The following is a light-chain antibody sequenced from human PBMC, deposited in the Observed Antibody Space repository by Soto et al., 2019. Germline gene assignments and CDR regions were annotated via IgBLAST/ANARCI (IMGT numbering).Light chain of an antibody. CDR2: GAA. Sequence: EIVLTQSPATLSLSPGERATLSCRASQTLNSNYLAWYQQKPGQAPRLLIHGAASRATGIPDRFSGSGSGTDFTLTISRLEPEDFAVYYCQQYSDSVLTFGGGTKVEIK. V-gene: IGKV3-20*01. CDR3: QQYSDSVLT. J-gene: IGKJ4*01. CDR1: QTLNSNY.